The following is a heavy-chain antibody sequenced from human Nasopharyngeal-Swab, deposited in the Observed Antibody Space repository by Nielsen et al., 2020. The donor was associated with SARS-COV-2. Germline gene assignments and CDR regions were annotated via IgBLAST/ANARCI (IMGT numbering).Heavy chain of an antibody. CDR3: ARGGVVVVAATLYNYYGMDV. D-gene: IGHD2-15*01. V-gene: IGHV3-30*03. Sequence: WIRQPPGKGLEWVAVISYDGSNKYYADSVKGRFTISRDNSKNTLYLQMNSLRAEDTAVYYCARGGVVVVAATLYNYYGMDVWGQGTTVTVSS. CDR2: ISYDGSNK. J-gene: IGHJ6*02.